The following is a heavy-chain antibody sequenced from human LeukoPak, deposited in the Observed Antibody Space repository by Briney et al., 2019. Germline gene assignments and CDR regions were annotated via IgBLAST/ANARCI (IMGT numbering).Heavy chain of an antibody. D-gene: IGHD1-26*01. CDR3: ARYGVGTTSPAFDI. J-gene: IGHJ3*02. CDR1: GYSISSGYY. CDR2: IYHSGST. V-gene: IGHV4-38-2*02. Sequence: SETLSLTCTVSGYSISSGYYWGWIRQPPGKGLEWIGSIYHSGSTYYNPSLKSRVTISVDTSKNQFSLKLSSVTAADTAVYYCARYGVGTTSPAFDIWGQGTMVTVSS.